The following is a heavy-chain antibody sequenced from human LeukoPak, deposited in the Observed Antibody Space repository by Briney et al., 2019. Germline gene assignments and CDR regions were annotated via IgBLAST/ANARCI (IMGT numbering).Heavy chain of an antibody. Sequence: SVKVSCKASGGTFSSYAISWVRQAPGQGLEWMGGIIPIFGTANYAQKFQGRVTITADESTSTAYMELSSLRSEDTAVYYCASTFTFYSSSSGLFSYYFDYWGQGTLVTVSS. CDR3: ASTFTFYSSSSGLFSYYFDY. V-gene: IGHV1-69*13. D-gene: IGHD6-6*01. CDR1: GGTFSSYA. CDR2: IIPIFGTA. J-gene: IGHJ4*02.